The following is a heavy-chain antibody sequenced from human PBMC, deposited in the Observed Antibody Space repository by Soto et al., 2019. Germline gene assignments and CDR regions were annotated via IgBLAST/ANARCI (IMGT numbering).Heavy chain of an antibody. Sequence: SETLSLTCAVYGGSFTGHYWSWIRQSPGKGLEWIGEVHHSGSTNYNPSLKSRVTMSVDTSNNHLSLKLRSVTAADTAVYYCARTMPRGVSDSWGQGTLVTVSS. J-gene: IGHJ5*01. V-gene: IGHV4-34*10. CDR3: ARTMPRGVSDS. CDR1: GGSFTGHY. D-gene: IGHD3-10*01. CDR2: VHHSGST.